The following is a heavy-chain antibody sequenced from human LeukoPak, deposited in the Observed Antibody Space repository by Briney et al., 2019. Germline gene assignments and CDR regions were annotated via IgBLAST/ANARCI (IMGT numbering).Heavy chain of an antibody. CDR1: GFSFNDYG. J-gene: IGHJ6*03. V-gene: IGHV3-20*04. CDR2: ITWNGGST. CDR3: ARGGGSIRHSYYYYVDV. Sequence: GGSLRLSCAASGFSFNDYGMSWVRQAPGQGPEWVSGITWNGGSTDYAASVKGRFTISRDNAKNSLYLRMNSLRDEDTALYYCARGGGSIRHSYYYYVDVWGKGTSVTVSS. D-gene: IGHD2-15*01.